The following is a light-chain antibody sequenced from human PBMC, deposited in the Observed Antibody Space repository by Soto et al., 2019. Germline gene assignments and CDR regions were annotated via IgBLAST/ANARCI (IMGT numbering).Light chain of an antibody. CDR2: GAS. Sequence: EVVMTQSPATLSVSRGDGAALSCRASQGVGSNLAWYQQKPGQAPRLLVYGASTRATGVPARFSGSGSGTEFTLTISGLGSEDFAVYYCQQYNKWPLTFGQGTKVEIK. CDR3: QQYNKWPLT. V-gene: IGKV3-15*01. J-gene: IGKJ1*01. CDR1: QGVGSN.